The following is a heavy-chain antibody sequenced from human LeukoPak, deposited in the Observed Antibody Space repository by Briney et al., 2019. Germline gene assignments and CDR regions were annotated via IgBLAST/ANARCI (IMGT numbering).Heavy chain of an antibody. CDR3: ARQYCSSTSCTFDY. CDR1: GLTFSTYE. V-gene: IGHV3-48*03. D-gene: IGHD2-2*01. J-gene: IGHJ4*02. Sequence: GGSLRLSCAASGLTFSTYEMNWVHQAPGKGLEWVSYISSRGNSKYYADSVKGRFTIFRDNAKNSLYLQMNSLRAEDMAVYYCARQYCSSTSCTFDYWGQGTLVTVSS. CDR2: ISSRGNSK.